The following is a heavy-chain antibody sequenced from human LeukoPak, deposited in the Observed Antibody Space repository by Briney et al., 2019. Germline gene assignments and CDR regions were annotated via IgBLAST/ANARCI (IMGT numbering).Heavy chain of an antibody. CDR2: ISAYNGNT. Sequence: GASVKVSCKASGYTFTSYGISWVRQAPGQGLEWMGWISAYNGNTNYAQKLQGRVTMTTDTSTSTAYMELRSLRSDDTAVYYCARAAATADLHYYYYMDVWGKGTTVTVSS. D-gene: IGHD2-15*01. V-gene: IGHV1-18*01. J-gene: IGHJ6*03. CDR3: ARAAATADLHYYYYMDV. CDR1: GYTFTSYG.